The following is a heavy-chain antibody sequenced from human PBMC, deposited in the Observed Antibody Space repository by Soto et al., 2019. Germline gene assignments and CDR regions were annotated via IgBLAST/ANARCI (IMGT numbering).Heavy chain of an antibody. CDR3: ATVASGALFSPYMDV. CDR1: GYTLTQLS. D-gene: IGHD3-3*01. J-gene: IGHJ6*03. CDR2: FDPEDGET. V-gene: IGHV1-24*01. Sequence: ASVKVSCKVSGYTLTQLSMHWVRQAPGKGLEWMGGFDPEDGETIYAQKFQGRVTMTEDTSTDTAYMELSSLRAEDTAVYYCATVASGALFSPYMDVWGEGTTVTVSS.